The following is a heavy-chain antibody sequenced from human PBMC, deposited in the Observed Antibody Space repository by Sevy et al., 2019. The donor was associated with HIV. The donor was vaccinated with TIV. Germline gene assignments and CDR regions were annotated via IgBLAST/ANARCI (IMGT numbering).Heavy chain of an antibody. CDR3: ARGGSYDSSGYYIPAESPSAFDI. Sequence: GGSLRLSCAASGFTVSSNYMSWVRQAPGKGLEWVSVIYSGGSTYYADSVKGRFTISRDNSKNTLYLQMNSLRAEDTAVYYCARGGSYDSSGYYIPAESPSAFDIWGQGTMVTVSS. V-gene: IGHV3-53*01. J-gene: IGHJ3*02. CDR2: IYSGGST. D-gene: IGHD3-22*01. CDR1: GFTVSSNY.